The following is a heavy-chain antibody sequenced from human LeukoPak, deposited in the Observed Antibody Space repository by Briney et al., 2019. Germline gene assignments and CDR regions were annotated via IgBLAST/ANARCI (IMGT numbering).Heavy chain of an antibody. D-gene: IGHD4-17*01. CDR2: ISGSGGST. J-gene: IGHJ5*02. Sequence: PGGSLRLSCAASGFTFSSYAMSWVRQAPGKGLEWVSAISGSGGSTYYADSVKGRFTISRDNSKNTLYLQMNTLRAEDTAVYYCAKDMVNGDYNIGSWFDPWGQGTLVTVSS. V-gene: IGHV3-23*01. CDR3: AKDMVNGDYNIGSWFDP. CDR1: GFTFSSYA.